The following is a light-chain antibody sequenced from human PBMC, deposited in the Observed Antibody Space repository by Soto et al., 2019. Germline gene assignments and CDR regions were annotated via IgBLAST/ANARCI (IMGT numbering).Light chain of an antibody. Sequence: EIVLTQSPDTLSLSPGERVTLSCRASQTLPTYQLAWYQQKPGQPPRLLIYGVSSRATGIPERFSGSGSGTDFTLTITRLEPDDFGVYYCQHYDSSPWTFGRGTKVD. V-gene: IGKV3-20*01. CDR3: QHYDSSPWT. CDR2: GVS. J-gene: IGKJ3*01. CDR1: QTLPTYQ.